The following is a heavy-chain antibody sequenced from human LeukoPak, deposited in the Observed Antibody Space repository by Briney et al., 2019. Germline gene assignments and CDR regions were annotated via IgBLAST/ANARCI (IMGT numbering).Heavy chain of an antibody. Sequence: GGSLRLSCAASGFTLSSYAMSWVRQAPGEGLEWVAGLGSSGTTTFYADSVKGRCSISRDFSKSTLHLQLNNLTAADTAVYFCARRASPGEYSSYFYHGLDVWGQGTTVTVSS. J-gene: IGHJ6*02. CDR3: ARRASPGEYSSYFYHGLDV. D-gene: IGHD2/OR15-2a*01. CDR2: LGSSGTTT. V-gene: IGHV3-23*05. CDR1: GFTLSSYA.